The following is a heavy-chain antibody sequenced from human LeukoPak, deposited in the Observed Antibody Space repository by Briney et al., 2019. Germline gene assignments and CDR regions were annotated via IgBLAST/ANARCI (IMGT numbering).Heavy chain of an antibody. D-gene: IGHD3-3*01. V-gene: IGHV4-39*07. CDR3: ARVFSYPLRAPFDP. J-gene: IGHJ5*02. Sequence: SETLSLTCTVSGDSISSSSYYWGWIRQPPGKGLEWIGTIFYSGSTYYNPSLKSRVTLSVDTSKNQYSLKLSSVTAADTAVYYCARVFSYPLRAPFDPWGQGTLVTVSS. CDR2: IFYSGST. CDR1: GDSISSSSYY.